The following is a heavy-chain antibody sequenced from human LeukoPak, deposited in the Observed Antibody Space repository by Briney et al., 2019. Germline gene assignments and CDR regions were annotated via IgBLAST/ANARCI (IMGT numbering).Heavy chain of an antibody. Sequence: GESLKISCKGSGYSFTSYWIGWVRQMPGKGLEWMGIIYPGDSDTRYSPSFQGQVTISADKSISTAYLQWSSLKASDTAMYYCARAYDILTGYSQNYFDYWGQGTLVTVSS. CDR2: IYPGDSDT. J-gene: IGHJ4*02. CDR1: GYSFTSYW. V-gene: IGHV5-51*01. CDR3: ARAYDILTGYSQNYFDY. D-gene: IGHD3-9*01.